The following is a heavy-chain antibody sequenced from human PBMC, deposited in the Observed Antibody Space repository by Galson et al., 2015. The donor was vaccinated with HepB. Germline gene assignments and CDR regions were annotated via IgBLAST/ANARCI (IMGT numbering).Heavy chain of an antibody. Sequence: SLRLSCAASGFVFGTFTMTWVRQAPGKGLEWVASISSTSDNIYYSDSVKGRFTIPRDNSKNTVFLQMNRLRPDDTAIYYCVDYCNLTSCFEYWGQGALVSVSS. D-gene: IGHD2-2*01. J-gene: IGHJ4*02. V-gene: IGHV3-21*04. CDR1: GFVFGTFT. CDR2: ISSTSDNI. CDR3: VDYCNLTSCFEY.